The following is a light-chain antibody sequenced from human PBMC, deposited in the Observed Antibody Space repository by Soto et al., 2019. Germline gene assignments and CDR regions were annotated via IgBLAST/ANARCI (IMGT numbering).Light chain of an antibody. CDR2: EVS. V-gene: IGLV2-14*01. J-gene: IGLJ1*01. CDR3: NSYTSSSTRV. Sequence: QSALTQPASVSGSPGQSITISCTGTSSDVGRYNYVSWYQQHPGKAPKLMIYEVSNRPSGVSNRFSGSKSGNTASLTNSGLQAEDEADYYCNSYTSSSTRVFGTGTKVTVL. CDR1: SSDVGRYNY.